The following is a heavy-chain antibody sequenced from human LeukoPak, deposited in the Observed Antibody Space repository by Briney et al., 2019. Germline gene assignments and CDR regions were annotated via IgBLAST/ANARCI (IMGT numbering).Heavy chain of an antibody. CDR3: ARESITIVGVVENAFDI. D-gene: IGHD3-3*01. CDR2: IYASGNT. V-gene: IGHV4-4*07. J-gene: IGHJ3*02. Sequence: SETLSLTCTVSGGSISSYYWSWVRQPAGKGLEWIGRIYASGNTNYNPSLKSRVTISVDTSKNQFSLKLSSVTAADTAVYYCARESITIVGVVENAFDIWGQGTMVTVSS. CDR1: GGSISSYY.